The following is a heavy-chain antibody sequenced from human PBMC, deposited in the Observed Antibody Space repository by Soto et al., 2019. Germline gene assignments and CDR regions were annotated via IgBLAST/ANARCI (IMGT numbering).Heavy chain of an antibody. CDR3: ARNSLPPHCSSTSCYYYYYYMDV. J-gene: IGHJ6*03. D-gene: IGHD2-2*01. Sequence: QVQLVQSGAEVKKPGASVKVSCKASGYTFTSYGISWVRQAPGQGLEWMGWISAYNGNTNYAQKLQGRVTMTTDTSTSTAYMEPRSLRSDDTAVYYCARNSLPPHCSSTSCYYYYYYMDVWGKGTTVTVSS. V-gene: IGHV1-18*01. CDR2: ISAYNGNT. CDR1: GYTFTSYG.